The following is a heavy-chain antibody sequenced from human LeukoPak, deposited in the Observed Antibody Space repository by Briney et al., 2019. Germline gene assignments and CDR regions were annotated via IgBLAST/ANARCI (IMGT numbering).Heavy chain of an antibody. CDR3: AKGYGDYDY. V-gene: IGHV3-30*18. CDR2: ISYDGSNK. J-gene: IGHJ4*02. Sequence: SGGSLGLSCAASGFTFSSYGMHWVRQAPGKGLEWVAVISYDGSNKYYADSVKGRFTISRDNSKNTLYLQMNSLRAEDTAVYYCAKGYGDYDYWGQGTLVTVSS. CDR1: GFTFSSYG. D-gene: IGHD4-17*01.